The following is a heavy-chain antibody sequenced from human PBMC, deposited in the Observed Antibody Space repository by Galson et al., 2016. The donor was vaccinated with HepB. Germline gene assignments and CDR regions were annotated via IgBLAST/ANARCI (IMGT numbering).Heavy chain of an antibody. Sequence: PALVKPTQTLTLTCTFSGFSLSTNGVGVGWIRQPPGKALEWLALIYWADDTRYSPSLKSRLTITKDTSKNQVVLTMTNMDPVDTATYYCAHGIYDSSAISYIFDPWGQGTLVTVSS. CDR2: IYWADDT. CDR3: AHGIYDSSAISYIFDP. D-gene: IGHD3-22*01. V-gene: IGHV2-5*02. J-gene: IGHJ5*02. CDR1: GFSLSTNGVG.